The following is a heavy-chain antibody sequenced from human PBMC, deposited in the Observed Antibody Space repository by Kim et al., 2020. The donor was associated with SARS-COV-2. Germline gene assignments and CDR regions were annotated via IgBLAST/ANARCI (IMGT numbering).Heavy chain of an antibody. Sequence: SETLSLTCTVSGASISSFNYYWGWIRQPPGKGLEWIGSISYSGSTYYNPSLKSRVTISVDTSKNQFSLKLSSVTAADTSVYYCARHAYNDFWNGPYWYFDLWGRGTLVTVSS. J-gene: IGHJ2*01. CDR1: GASISSFNYY. V-gene: IGHV4-39*01. CDR2: ISYSGST. CDR3: ARHAYNDFWNGPYWYFDL. D-gene: IGHD3-3*01.